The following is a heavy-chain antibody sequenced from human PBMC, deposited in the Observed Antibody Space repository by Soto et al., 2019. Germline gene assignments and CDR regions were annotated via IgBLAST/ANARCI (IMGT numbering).Heavy chain of an antibody. D-gene: IGHD2-15*01. CDR3: ARPEDIVVVVAAQPRGAFDI. CDR1: GFTFSSYW. CDR2: IKQDGSEK. J-gene: IGHJ3*02. V-gene: IGHV3-7*01. Sequence: GGSLRLSCAASGFTFSSYWMSWVRQAPGKGLEWVANIKQDGSEKYYVDSVKGRFTISRDNAKNSLYLQMNSLRAEDTAVYYCARPEDIVVVVAAQPRGAFDIWGQGTMVTVSS.